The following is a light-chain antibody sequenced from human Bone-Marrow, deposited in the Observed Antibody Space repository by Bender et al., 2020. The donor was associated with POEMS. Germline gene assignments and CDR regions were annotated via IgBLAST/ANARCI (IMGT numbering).Light chain of an antibody. CDR3: QVWHRDSEHWV. CDR1: SSNIGAHA. Sequence: QSVLTQPPSASGTPGQRVTISCSGGSSNIGAHAVNWYQHLPGTAPKLLIYSSHRRPSEVPDRFSGSRSGTSASLAISGLQSEDGADYYCQVWHRDSEHWVFGGGTKLTVL. J-gene: IGLJ3*02. V-gene: IGLV1-44*01. CDR2: SSH.